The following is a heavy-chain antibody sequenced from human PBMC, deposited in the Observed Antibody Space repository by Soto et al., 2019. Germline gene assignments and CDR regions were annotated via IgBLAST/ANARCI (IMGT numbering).Heavy chain of an antibody. CDR2: IVTVFGTA. D-gene: IGHD6-13*01. CDR1: GGALNYNA. CDR3: ARGGAYSSSQFGLDV. J-gene: IGHJ6*02. V-gene: IGHV1-69*01. Sequence: QVQLVQSGADVKKPGSSVNVSCKASGGALNYNAFSWVRQAPGQGLEWIGGIVTVFGTANHAQKFQDRVTITADESTRTVYMGLRSLTSADTAVYYCARGGAYSSSQFGLDVWGQGTTVTVTS.